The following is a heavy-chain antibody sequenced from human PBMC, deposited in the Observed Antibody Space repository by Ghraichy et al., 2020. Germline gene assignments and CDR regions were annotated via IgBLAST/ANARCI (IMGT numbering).Heavy chain of an antibody. CDR3: AKDLVVVAASYYYYDMDV. CDR1: GFTFSSYA. CDR2: ISGRDGRT. Sequence: GGSLRLSCAASGFTFSSYAMSWVRQAPGKGLEWVSGISGRDGRTYYADSVKGRFTISRDNSKNTLFLQMNSLRADDTAVYYCAKDLVVVAASYYYYDMDVWGKGTT. V-gene: IGHV3-23*01. J-gene: IGHJ6*03. D-gene: IGHD2-15*01.